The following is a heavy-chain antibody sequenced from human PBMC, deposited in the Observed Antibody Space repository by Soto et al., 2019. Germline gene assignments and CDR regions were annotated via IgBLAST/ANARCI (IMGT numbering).Heavy chain of an antibody. CDR2: IYSTGST. D-gene: IGHD3-22*01. J-gene: IGHJ2*01. CDR3: ARESPYYDSIGILMYWYLDL. Sequence: QVQLQESGPGLVKPSETLSLTCTVSGGSISDSYWSWIRQSAGKGLEWIGRIYSTGSTSYSPSFSRRVTLSVDRSKAQFSLKLRSVIAADTAIYYCARESPYYDSIGILMYWYLDLWGRGTLITVSS. CDR1: GGSISDSY. V-gene: IGHV4-4*07.